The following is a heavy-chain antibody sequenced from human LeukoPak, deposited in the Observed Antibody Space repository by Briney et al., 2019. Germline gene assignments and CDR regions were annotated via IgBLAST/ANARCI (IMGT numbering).Heavy chain of an antibody. CDR3: AREYGSGSYDY. CDR2: INSDGTSS. Sequence: GGSLRLSCAASGFTFSSYRMHWVRQAPGKGLVWVTRINSDGTSSSYADSVKGRFTISRDNVKKTLYLQMNSPRAEDTAVYYCAREYGSGSYDYWGQGTLVTVSS. J-gene: IGHJ4*02. V-gene: IGHV3-74*01. CDR1: GFTFSSYR. D-gene: IGHD3-10*01.